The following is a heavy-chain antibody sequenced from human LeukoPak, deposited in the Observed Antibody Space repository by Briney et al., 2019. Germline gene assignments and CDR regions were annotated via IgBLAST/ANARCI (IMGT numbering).Heavy chain of an antibody. CDR3: IRLWFGEFI. V-gene: IGHV3-15*01. D-gene: IGHD3-10*01. CDR1: RFTFSNAW. J-gene: IGHJ3*02. CDR2: IKSKSDGGTT. Sequence: GGSLRLSCTASRFTFSNAWMNWVRQAPGKGLEWVGRIKSKSDGGTTDYAAPVKGRFTISRDDSKNTLYLQMNSLKTEDTAVYYCIRLWFGEFIWGQGTMVSVSS.